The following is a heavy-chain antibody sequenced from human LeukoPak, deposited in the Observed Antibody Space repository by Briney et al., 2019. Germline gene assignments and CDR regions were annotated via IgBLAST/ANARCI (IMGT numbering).Heavy chain of an antibody. CDR3: ARQTRYYDTSGTLGAFDI. J-gene: IGHJ3*02. V-gene: IGHV4-39*01. Sequence: SETLSLTCTVSGGPISSSNYYWGWIRQPPGKGLEWIGTIYYTGSMFYSPSLKSRVTVSVDTSKNQFSLKLSSVTAADTALYYCARQTRYYDTSGTLGAFDIWGQGTLVTVSS. CDR2: IYYTGSM. CDR1: GGPISSSNYY. D-gene: IGHD3-22*01.